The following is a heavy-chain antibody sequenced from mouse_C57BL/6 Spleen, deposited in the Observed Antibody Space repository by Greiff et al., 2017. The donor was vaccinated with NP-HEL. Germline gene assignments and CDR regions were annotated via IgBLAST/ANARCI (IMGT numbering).Heavy chain of an antibody. Sequence: QVQLKESGPGLVQPSQSLSITCTVSGFSLTSYGVHWVRQSPGKGLEWLGVIWSGGSTDYNAAFISRLSISKDNSKSQVFFKMNSLQADDTAIYYCARKDDYDENWYFDVWGTGTTVTVSS. CDR1: GFSLTSYG. J-gene: IGHJ1*03. CDR2: IWSGGST. D-gene: IGHD2-4*01. V-gene: IGHV2-2*01. CDR3: ARKDDYDENWYFDV.